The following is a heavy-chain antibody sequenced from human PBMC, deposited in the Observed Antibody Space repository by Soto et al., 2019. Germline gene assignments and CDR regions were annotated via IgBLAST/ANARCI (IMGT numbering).Heavy chain of an antibody. J-gene: IGHJ4*02. CDR3: ARSKRSIVVVPAAISPNFDY. D-gene: IGHD2-2*01. Sequence: QVQLQESGPGLVKPSETLSLTCTVSGGSISSYYWSWIRQPPGKGLEWIGYIYYNGSTNYNPSLKSRVTISVDTSKNQFSLKLSSVTAADTAVYYCARSKRSIVVVPAAISPNFDYWGQGTLVTVSS. CDR1: GGSISSYY. V-gene: IGHV4-59*08. CDR2: IYYNGST.